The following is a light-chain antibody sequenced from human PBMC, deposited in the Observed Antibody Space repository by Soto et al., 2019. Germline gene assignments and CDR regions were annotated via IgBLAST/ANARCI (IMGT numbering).Light chain of an antibody. CDR2: EVS. V-gene: IGLV2-23*02. CDR3: CSYAGSSIHYV. J-gene: IGLJ1*01. CDR1: SSDVGSYNL. Sequence: QSALTQPASVSGSPGQSITISCTGTSSDVGSYNLVSWYQQHPGKAPKLMIYEVSKRPSGVSNRFSGSKSGNTASLTISGLQAEDEADYYSCSYAGSSIHYVFGTGTKLTVL.